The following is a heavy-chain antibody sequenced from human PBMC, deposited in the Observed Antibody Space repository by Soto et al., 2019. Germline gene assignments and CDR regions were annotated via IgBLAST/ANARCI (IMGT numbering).Heavy chain of an antibody. CDR1: GGSISSYY. Sequence: PSETLSLTCTVSGGSISSYYWSWIRQPPGKGPEWIGYIYYSGSTNYNPSLKSRVTISVDTSKNQFSLKLSSVTAADTAVYYCARGRRDGLFDYWGQGTLVTVSS. D-gene: IGHD2-8*01. CDR3: ARGRRDGLFDY. CDR2: IYYSGST. V-gene: IGHV4-59*01. J-gene: IGHJ4*02.